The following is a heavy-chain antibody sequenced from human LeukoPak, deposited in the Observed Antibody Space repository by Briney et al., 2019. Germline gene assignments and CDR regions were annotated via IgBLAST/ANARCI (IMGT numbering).Heavy chain of an antibody. V-gene: IGHV3-23*01. D-gene: IGHD2-15*01. Sequence: GGTLRLSCAASGFTFSSYGMSWVRQAPGKGLEWVSAISGSGGSTYYADSVKGRFTISRDNSKNTLYLQMNSLRAEDTAVYYCAKTGAVLIVYFFDSWGQGALVTVSS. CDR3: AKTGAVLIVYFFDS. CDR1: GFTFSSYG. CDR2: ISGSGGST. J-gene: IGHJ4*02.